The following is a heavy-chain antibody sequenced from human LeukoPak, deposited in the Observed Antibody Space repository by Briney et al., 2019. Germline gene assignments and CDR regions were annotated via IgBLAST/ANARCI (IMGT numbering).Heavy chain of an antibody. V-gene: IGHV3-74*01. D-gene: IGHD6-13*01. CDR1: GFTFSSYW. CDR2: VNRDGSST. CDR3: ARDRSISAAGDTY. Sequence: GGSLRLSCAASGFTFSSYWMHWVRQAPGKGLVWVSRVNRDGSSTSYADSVKGRFTISRDNAKNTLSLQMNSLRAEDTAVYYCARDRSISAAGDTYWGQGTLVTVSS. J-gene: IGHJ4*02.